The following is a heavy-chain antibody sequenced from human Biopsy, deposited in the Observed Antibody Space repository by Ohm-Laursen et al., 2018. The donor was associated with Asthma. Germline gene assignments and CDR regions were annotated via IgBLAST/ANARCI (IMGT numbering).Heavy chain of an antibody. CDR2: LIPVLGTP. V-gene: IGHV1-69*01. J-gene: IGHJ6*02. D-gene: IGHD5-12*01. CDR1: GDSFSNYA. Sequence: SSVKVSCKASGDSFSNYAISWVRQAPGQGLEWMGGLIPVLGTPDHAQMFEGRVTITADESTSTAYMELSSLSSEDTAVYYCARGYSGSDRIVYYYSGLEAWGQGTTVAVSS. CDR3: ARGYSGSDRIVYYYSGLEA.